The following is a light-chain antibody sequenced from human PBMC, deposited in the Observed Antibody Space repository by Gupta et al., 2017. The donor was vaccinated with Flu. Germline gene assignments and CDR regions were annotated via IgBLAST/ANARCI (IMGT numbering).Light chain of an antibody. V-gene: IGKV3-15*01. CDR2: GAS. CDR3: QQENKWPQT. Sequence: PATLSVSPGERATLSCRASQSVSSFLAWYQQKPGQAPRLLIYGASSRATGIPGRFSGSGSGTEFTLTISSLQSEDFAIYYCQQENKWPQTFGQGTKLDIK. J-gene: IGKJ2*01. CDR1: QSVSSF.